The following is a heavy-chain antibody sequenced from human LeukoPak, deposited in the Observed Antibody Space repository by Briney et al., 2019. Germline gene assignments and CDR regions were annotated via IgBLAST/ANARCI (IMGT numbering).Heavy chain of an antibody. D-gene: IGHD3-3*01. V-gene: IGHV3-7*03. Sequence: GGSLRLSCAASGFTFSSYWMSWVRQAPGKGLEWVANIKQDGSEKYYVDSVKGRFTISRGNAKNSLYLQMNSLRAEDTAVYYCAREKRSITIFGVVTYYFDYWGQGTLVTVSS. CDR3: AREKRSITIFGVVTYYFDY. CDR2: IKQDGSEK. CDR1: GFTFSSYW. J-gene: IGHJ4*02.